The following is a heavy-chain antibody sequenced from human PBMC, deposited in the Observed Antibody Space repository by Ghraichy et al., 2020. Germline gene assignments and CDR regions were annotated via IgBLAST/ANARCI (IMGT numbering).Heavy chain of an antibody. CDR2: ISAYNGNT. D-gene: IGHD3-10*01. CDR3: ARDYYGSGSLFY. J-gene: IGHJ4*02. V-gene: IGHV1-18*01. CDR1: GYTFTSYG. Sequence: ASEKVSCKASGYTFTSYGISWVRQAPGQGLEWMGWISAYNGNTNFAQKLQGRVTMTTDTSTSTAYMELRSLRSDDTAVYYCARDYYGSGSLFYWGQGTLVTVSS.